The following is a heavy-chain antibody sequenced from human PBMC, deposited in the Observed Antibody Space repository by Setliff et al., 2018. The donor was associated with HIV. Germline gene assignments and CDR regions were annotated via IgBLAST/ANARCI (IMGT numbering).Heavy chain of an antibody. J-gene: IGHJ5*02. CDR3: ARGSGHDKGSWFDP. CDR1: GYTFSTYW. CDR2: IYAGDSDA. D-gene: IGHD5-12*01. Sequence: GESLMISCKAYGYTFSTYWIGWVRQKPGKGLEYMGIIYAGDSDARYSPSFQGQVTFSADKSISTVYLQWSSLKTSDTAMYYCARGSGHDKGSWFDPWGQGTLVTVSS. V-gene: IGHV5-51*01.